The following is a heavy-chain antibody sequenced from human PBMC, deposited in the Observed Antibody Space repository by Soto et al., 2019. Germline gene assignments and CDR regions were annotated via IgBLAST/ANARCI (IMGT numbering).Heavy chain of an antibody. Sequence: PGGSLRLSCAASGFTFSSYAMHWVRQAPGKGLEWVAVISYDGSNKYYADSVKGRFTISRDNSKNTLYLQMNSLRAEDTAVYYCARVIWTYYYDSTAFDIWGQGTMVTVSS. CDR1: GFTFSSYA. J-gene: IGHJ3*02. CDR2: ISYDGSNK. CDR3: ARVIWTYYYDSTAFDI. D-gene: IGHD3-10*01. V-gene: IGHV3-30-3*01.